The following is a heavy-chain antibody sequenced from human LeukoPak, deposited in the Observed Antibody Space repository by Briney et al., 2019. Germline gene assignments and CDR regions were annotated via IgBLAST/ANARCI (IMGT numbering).Heavy chain of an antibody. Sequence: PGRSLRLSCAASGFTFDDYAMHWVRQAPGKGLEGVSGISWNSGSIGFADSVKGRFTISRDNAKNSLYLQMNSLRAEDTALYYCAKGVAAAGRGVEYFQHWGQGTLVTVSS. J-gene: IGHJ1*01. CDR3: AKGVAAAGRGVEYFQH. CDR1: GFTFDDYA. D-gene: IGHD6-13*01. CDR2: ISWNSGSI. V-gene: IGHV3-9*01.